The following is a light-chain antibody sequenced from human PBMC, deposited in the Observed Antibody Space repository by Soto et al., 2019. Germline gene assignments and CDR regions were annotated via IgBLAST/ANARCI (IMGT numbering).Light chain of an antibody. CDR1: QGISNY. V-gene: IGKV1-27*01. Sequence: DIQMTQSPSSLSASVGDRVTITCRASQGISNYLAWYQQKPGKVPKLLIYAASTLQSGVPSRFSGSGSGTDFTLTISSLQPEDVATSYGQKYNSAPPLTFGGGTKVEIK. CDR3: QKYNSAPPLT. J-gene: IGKJ4*01. CDR2: AAS.